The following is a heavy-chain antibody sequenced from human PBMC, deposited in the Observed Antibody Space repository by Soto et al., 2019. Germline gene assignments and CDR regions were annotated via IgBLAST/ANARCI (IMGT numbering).Heavy chain of an antibody. CDR1: GGSVSSGGYF. J-gene: IGHJ6*02. V-gene: IGHV4-61*08. CDR2: IYYSGST. Sequence: QVRLQESGPGLVKPSETLSLTCTVSGGSVSSGGYFWSWVRQPPGKGLEWIGFIYYSGSTNYNPALKSRVTIPIDTSKNQFALNVSSVTAADTAVYYCARVGCSGASCYSIVYYYYAMDVWGQGTSVTVSS. D-gene: IGHD2-15*01. CDR3: ARVGCSGASCYSIVYYYYAMDV.